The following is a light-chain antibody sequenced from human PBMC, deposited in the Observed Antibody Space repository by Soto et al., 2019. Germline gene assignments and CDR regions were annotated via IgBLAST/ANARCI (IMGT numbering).Light chain of an antibody. CDR3: QSYDSSLSGYV. CDR2: INI. CDR1: SSNIGAGYD. Sequence: QSVLTQPPSVSGAPGQRVTISCTGSSSNIGAGYDVHWYQQLPGTAPKLLIFININRPSGIPDRFSGSKSGTSASLAITGLRAEDEAEYCCQSYDSSLSGYVFGTGTKLTVL. J-gene: IGLJ1*01. V-gene: IGLV1-40*01.